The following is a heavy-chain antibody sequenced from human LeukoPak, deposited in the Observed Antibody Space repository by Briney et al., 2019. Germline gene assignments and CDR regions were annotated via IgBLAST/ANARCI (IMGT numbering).Heavy chain of an antibody. CDR1: GGTFSSYA. J-gene: IGHJ5*02. Sequence: GASVKVSCKASGGTFSSYAISWVRQAPGQGLEWMGGIIPIFGTANYAQKFQGRVMITADESTSTAYMELSSLRSEDTAVYYCARDRESLEGFDPWGQGTLVTVSS. D-gene: IGHD3-10*01. CDR2: IIPIFGTA. V-gene: IGHV1-69*01. CDR3: ARDRESLEGFDP.